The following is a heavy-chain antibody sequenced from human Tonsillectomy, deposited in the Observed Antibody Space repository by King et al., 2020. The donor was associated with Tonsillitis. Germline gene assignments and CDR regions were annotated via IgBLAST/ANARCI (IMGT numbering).Heavy chain of an antibody. V-gene: IGHV3-21*01. CDR2: MSRSSSYI. CDR3: AIFHSIAVAAYGMDV. J-gene: IGHJ6*02. Sequence: EVQLVESGGGLVKPGGSLRLSCAASGFTFSSHSMNWVRQAPGKGLEWVSSMSRSSSYIYYADSVKGRFTISRDNGKDSLYLQMNSLRAQDTAVYYCAIFHSIAVAAYGMDVWGHGTTVTVSS. D-gene: IGHD6-19*01. CDR1: GFTFSSHS.